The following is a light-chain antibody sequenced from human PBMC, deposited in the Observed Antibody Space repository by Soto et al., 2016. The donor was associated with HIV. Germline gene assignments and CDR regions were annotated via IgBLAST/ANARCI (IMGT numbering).Light chain of an antibody. V-gene: IGLV3-21*03. Sequence: SYELTQPPSVSVAPGKTARINCGGNNIGRKSVHWYQQKPGQAPVLVVYDDRKRPSGIPERFSGSNSGNTATLTISRVEVGDEADYYCQVWDSSSDHPVFGGGTKLTVL. CDR2: DDR. CDR3: QVWDSSSDHPV. J-gene: IGLJ2*01. CDR1: NIGRKS.